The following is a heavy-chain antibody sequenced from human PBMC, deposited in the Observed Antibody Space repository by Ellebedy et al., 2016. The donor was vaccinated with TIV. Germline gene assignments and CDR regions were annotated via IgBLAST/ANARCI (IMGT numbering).Heavy chain of an antibody. CDR1: GGSFSGYY. J-gene: IGHJ2*01. CDR2: ISGSGGST. D-gene: IGHD3-22*01. V-gene: IGHV3-23*01. Sequence: ETLSLTXAVYGGSFSGYYWSWIRQPPGKGLEWVSAISGSGGSTYYADSVKGRFTISRDNSKNTLYLQMNSLRAEDTAVYYCARALAYYYDSSGYYFSYWYFDLWGRGTLVTVSS. CDR3: ARALAYYYDSSGYYFSYWYFDL.